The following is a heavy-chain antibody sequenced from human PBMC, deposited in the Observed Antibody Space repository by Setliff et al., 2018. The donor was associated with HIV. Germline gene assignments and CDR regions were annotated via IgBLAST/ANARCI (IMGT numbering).Heavy chain of an antibody. J-gene: IGHJ4*02. D-gene: IGHD2-8*02. CDR3: ARLIHTGLLYFDF. Sequence: SETLSLTCAVYDGSFSDHYWGWIRQPPGKGLEWIGYIYSSGTTQYNPSVESRVTMSLDTSRDQFSLNLRSVTAADTAVYFCARLIHTGLLYFDFWGLGTLVTVSS. CDR1: DGSFSDHY. CDR2: IYSSGTT. V-gene: IGHV4-4*09.